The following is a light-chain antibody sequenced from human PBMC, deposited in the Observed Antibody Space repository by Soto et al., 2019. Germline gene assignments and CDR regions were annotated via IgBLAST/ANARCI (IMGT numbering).Light chain of an antibody. CDR3: QSYDSSNQGV. CDR2: EDN. CDR1: SGSIASNY. V-gene: IGLV6-57*03. Sequence: NLMLTQPHSVSESPGKTVTISCTRSSGSIASNYVQWYQQRPGSAPTTVIYEDNQRPSGVPDRFSGSIDSSSNSASLTISALKTEDEADYYCQSYDSSNQGVFGGGTKVTVL. J-gene: IGLJ3*02.